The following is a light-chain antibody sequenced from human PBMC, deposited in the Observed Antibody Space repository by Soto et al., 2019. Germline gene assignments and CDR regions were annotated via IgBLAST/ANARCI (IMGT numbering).Light chain of an antibody. Sequence: DIVMTQSPDSLAVSLVERATINCKSSQSVFYSSNNKNYLAWYQQKPGQPPKLLIYWATTRESGVTDRFSGRGSGTDFTLTISSLQAEDVAVYYCQQYYSTPNTFGQGTKLEIK. CDR3: QQYYSTPNT. V-gene: IGKV4-1*01. J-gene: IGKJ2*01. CDR1: QSVFYSSNNKNY. CDR2: WAT.